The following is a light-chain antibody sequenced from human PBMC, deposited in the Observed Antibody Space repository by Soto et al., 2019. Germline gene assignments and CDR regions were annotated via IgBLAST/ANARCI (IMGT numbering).Light chain of an antibody. Sequence: QSALTQPPSASGSPGQSVTISCTGTSSDVGGYYYVSWYQQHPGKAPKLMIYEVNKRPSGVPDRFSGSKSGNTASLTVSGLQAEDEADYYCSSYAGTNNYVFGTGTKVTV. CDR1: SSDVGGYYY. CDR3: SSYAGTNNYV. J-gene: IGLJ1*01. V-gene: IGLV2-8*01. CDR2: EVN.